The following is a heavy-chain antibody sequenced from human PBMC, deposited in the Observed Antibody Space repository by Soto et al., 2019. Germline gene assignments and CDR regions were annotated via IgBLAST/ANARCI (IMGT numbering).Heavy chain of an antibody. CDR3: PRHGEVEGSYGYGYYYYGMDV. J-gene: IGHJ6*02. CDR1: GYSFTSYW. CDR2: IYPGDSDT. D-gene: IGHD5-18*01. Sequence: GESLKISCKGSGYSFTSYWIGWVRQMPGKGLEWMGIIYPGDSDTRYSPSFQGQVTISADKSISTAYLQWSSLKASDTAMYYCPRHGEVEGSYGYGYYYYGMDVWGQGTTVTV. V-gene: IGHV5-51*01.